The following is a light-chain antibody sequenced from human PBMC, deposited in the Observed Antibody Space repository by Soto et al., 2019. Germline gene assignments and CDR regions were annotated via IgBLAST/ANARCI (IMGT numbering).Light chain of an antibody. CDR1: NSNFGAGYD. CDR3: QSYDSSLSGSLV. CDR2: ANS. J-gene: IGLJ2*01. V-gene: IGLV1-40*01. Sequence: QSVLTQPPSVSGAPGQRITISCTGSNSNFGAGYDVHWYQQLPGTAPKLLIYANSNRPSGVPDRFSGSKSGTSASLAITGLQAEDEADYYCQSYDSSLSGSLVFGGGTKLTVL.